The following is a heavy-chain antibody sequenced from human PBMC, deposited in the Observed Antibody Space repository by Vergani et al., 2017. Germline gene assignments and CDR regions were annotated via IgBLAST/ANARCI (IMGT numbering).Heavy chain of an antibody. J-gene: IGHJ2*01. CDR2: ISSISSYI. CDR1: GFTFSSYS. V-gene: IGHV3-21*01. CDR3: ARDASQQLVPNWYFDL. D-gene: IGHD6-13*01. Sequence: EVQLVESGGGLVKPGGSLRLSCAASGFTFSSYSMNWVRQAPGKGMEWVSSISSISSYIYYADSVKGRFTLSRDNPKNSLYLQMNSLRAEDTAVYYCARDASQQLVPNWYFDLWGRGTLVTVSS.